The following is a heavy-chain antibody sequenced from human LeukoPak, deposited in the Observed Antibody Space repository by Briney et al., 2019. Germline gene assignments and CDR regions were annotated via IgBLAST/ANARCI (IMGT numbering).Heavy chain of an antibody. CDR1: GFTVSSSY. D-gene: IGHD4-23*01. Sequence: GGSLRLSCAASGFTVSSSYMSWVRHAPGKGLEWVSIISSAGTTYYADSVKGRFTISRDNSKNTVYLQVNSLRDEDTAVYYCAGGNSGHNWFDPWGQGTPVTVSS. CDR3: AGGNSGHNWFDP. CDR2: ISSAGTT. V-gene: IGHV3-66*01. J-gene: IGHJ5*02.